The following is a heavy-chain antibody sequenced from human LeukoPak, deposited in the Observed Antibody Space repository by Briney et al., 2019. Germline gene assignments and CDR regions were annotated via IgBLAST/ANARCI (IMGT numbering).Heavy chain of an antibody. D-gene: IGHD7-27*01. J-gene: IGHJ3*02. Sequence: GASVKVSCKASGGTFSSHAISWVRQAPGQGLEWMGGIIPIFGTANYAQKFQGRVTITADESTSTAYMELSSLRSEDTAVYYCARDRPGDAFDIWGQGTMVTVSS. V-gene: IGHV1-69*13. CDR2: IIPIFGTA. CDR1: GGTFSSHA. CDR3: ARDRPGDAFDI.